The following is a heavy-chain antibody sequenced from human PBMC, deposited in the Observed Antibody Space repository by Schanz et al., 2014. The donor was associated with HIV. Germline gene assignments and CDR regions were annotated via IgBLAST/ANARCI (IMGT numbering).Heavy chain of an antibody. Sequence: QVQLQESGPGLVKPSETLSLTCTVSGGSIISGDYYWTWIRQSPGKGLEWIAEVNHSGDTTYNPSLKSRVPLSVATPKNHFSWKLASVTAADTAVYYCARAKWPPRSRHFDFWGQGNLVTVSS. J-gene: IGHJ4*02. CDR3: ARAKWPPRSRHFDF. V-gene: IGHV4-30-4*08. CDR1: GGSIISGDYY. CDR2: VNHSGDT. D-gene: IGHD6-13*01.